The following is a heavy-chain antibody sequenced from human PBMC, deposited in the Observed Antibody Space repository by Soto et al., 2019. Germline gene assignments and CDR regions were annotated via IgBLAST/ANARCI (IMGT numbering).Heavy chain of an antibody. V-gene: IGHV3-9*01. CDR3: AKDAIHVLLGYTYGAGGMDV. Sequence: TGGSLRLSCAASGFTFDDYAMHWVRLAPGKGLEWVSGISWNSGDIYYADSVKGRFTISRDNAKNSPYLQMNSLRPDDTAMYYCAKDAIHVLLGYTYGAGGMDVWGQGTTVTVSS. J-gene: IGHJ6*02. D-gene: IGHD5-18*01. CDR2: ISWNSGDI. CDR1: GFTFDDYA.